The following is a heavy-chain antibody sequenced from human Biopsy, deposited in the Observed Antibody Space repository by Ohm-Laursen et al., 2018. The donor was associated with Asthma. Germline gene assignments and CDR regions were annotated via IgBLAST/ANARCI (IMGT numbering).Heavy chain of an antibody. CDR1: GDSFSNYA. CDR2: LIPVLGTP. D-gene: IGHD5-12*01. J-gene: IGHJ6*02. Sequence: SVKASCKASGDSFSNYAISWVRQAPGQGLEWMGGLIPVLGTPDHAQMFEGRVAITADESTSTAYMELSSLSSEDTAVYYCARGYSGSDRIVYYYSGLEVWGQGTTVTVSS. CDR3: ARGYSGSDRIVYYYSGLEV. V-gene: IGHV1-69*13.